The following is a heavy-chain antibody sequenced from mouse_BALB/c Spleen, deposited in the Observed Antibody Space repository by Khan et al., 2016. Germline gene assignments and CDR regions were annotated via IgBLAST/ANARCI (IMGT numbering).Heavy chain of an antibody. CDR1: GFDFSRYW. CDR2: INPDSSKI. J-gene: IGHJ4*01. D-gene: IGHD1-1*01. Sequence: EVKLLESGGGLVQPGGSLKLSCAASGFDFSRYWMSWVRQAPGKGLEWIGEINPDSSKINYTPSLQDKFIITRDNAKNTLYLQMSNVRSEDTALYYCARSGYYFSMDNWGQGTSVTVSA. CDR3: ARSGYYFSMDN. V-gene: IGHV4-1*02.